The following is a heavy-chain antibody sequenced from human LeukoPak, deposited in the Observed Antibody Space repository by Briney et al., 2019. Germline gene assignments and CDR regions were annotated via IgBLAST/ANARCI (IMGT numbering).Heavy chain of an antibody. CDR3: AELGITMIGGV. CDR1: GFTFDSYG. CDR2: ISSSGSTI. V-gene: IGHV3-48*04. D-gene: IGHD3-10*02. Sequence: GGSLRLSCAASGFTFDSYGMNWVRQAPGKGLEWVSYISSSGSTIYYADSVKGRFTISRDNAKNSLYLQMNSLRAEDTAVYYCAELGITMIGGVWGKGTTVTISS. J-gene: IGHJ6*04.